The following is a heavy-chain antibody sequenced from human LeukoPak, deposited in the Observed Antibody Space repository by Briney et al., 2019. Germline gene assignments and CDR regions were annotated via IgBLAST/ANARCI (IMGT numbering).Heavy chain of an antibody. CDR1: GFIFSNYE. J-gene: IGHJ4*02. CDR3: ARDLPTGTYRAYFDN. Sequence: GGSLRLSCAGSGFIFSNYEMNWVRQAPEKGLEWVSYISSTGSDIYYADSVKGRFTISRDNAENSLYLQMNSLRAEDTAVYYCARDLPTGTYRAYFDNWGQGTLVTVSS. CDR2: ISSTGSDI. D-gene: IGHD1-26*01. V-gene: IGHV3-48*03.